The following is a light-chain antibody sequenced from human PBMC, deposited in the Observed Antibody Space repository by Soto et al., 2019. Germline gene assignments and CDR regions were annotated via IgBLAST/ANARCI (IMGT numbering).Light chain of an antibody. CDR2: GAT. J-gene: IGKJ5*01. CDR3: QQLKSYVT. V-gene: IGKV1-9*01. Sequence: IKLSQSPSSLSASVGDRVTITCRASQGISNYLAWYQQKPGKTPRLLIYGATTLQSGVPSRFSGSGSGTDFALTISSLQPEDFATYYCQQLKSYVTFGQGTRLEIK. CDR1: QGISNY.